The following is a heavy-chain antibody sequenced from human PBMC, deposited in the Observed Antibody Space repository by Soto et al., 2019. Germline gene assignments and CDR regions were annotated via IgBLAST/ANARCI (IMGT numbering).Heavy chain of an antibody. CDR3: ASRNDYGEGGLSF. J-gene: IGHJ4*02. V-gene: IGHV1-46*01. Sequence: QVQLVQSGAEVKKPGASVKVSCKASGYTFTSYYMHWVRQAPGQGLEWMGIINPSGGSTSYAQKSQGRVTKTRDTSTSTVYRELSSLRSEDTAVYYCASRNDYGEGGLSFWGQGTLVTVSS. D-gene: IGHD4-17*01. CDR1: GYTFTSYY. CDR2: INPSGGST.